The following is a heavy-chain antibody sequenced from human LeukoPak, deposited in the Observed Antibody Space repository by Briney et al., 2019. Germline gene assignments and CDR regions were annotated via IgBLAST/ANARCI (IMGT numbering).Heavy chain of an antibody. CDR2: ISWNSGSI. D-gene: IGHD1-26*01. V-gene: IGHV3-9*01. CDR3: ARYSGSSSALGY. J-gene: IGHJ4*02. Sequence: GGSLRLSCAASGFTFDDYAMHWVRHAPGKGLEWVSGISWNSGSIGYADSVKGRFTISRDNAKNSLYLQMNSLRAEDTALYYCARYSGSSSALGYWGQGTLVTVSS. CDR1: GFTFDDYA.